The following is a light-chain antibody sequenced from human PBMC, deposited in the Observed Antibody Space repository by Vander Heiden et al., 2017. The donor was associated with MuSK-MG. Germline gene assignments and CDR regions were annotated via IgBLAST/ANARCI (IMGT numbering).Light chain of an antibody. Sequence: QSVLTQPPSASGTPGQRVPISCSGSSSNIGSNTVNWYQQLPGKAPNLLTYSNNQRPSGVPDRVSGSKSGTSASLAISGLQSEEEADYYCAAWDDSRNGWVFGGGTKLTVL. J-gene: IGLJ3*02. CDR3: AAWDDSRNGWV. CDR1: SSNIGSNT. V-gene: IGLV1-44*01. CDR2: SNN.